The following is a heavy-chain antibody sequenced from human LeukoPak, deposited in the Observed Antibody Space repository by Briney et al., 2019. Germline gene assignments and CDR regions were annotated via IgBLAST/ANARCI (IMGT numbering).Heavy chain of an antibody. CDR2: ISYDGSNK. CDR3: ARDYSSSWFSYYYFDY. J-gene: IGHJ4*02. V-gene: IGHV3-30-3*01. CDR1: GFTFSSYA. D-gene: IGHD6-13*01. Sequence: PGGSLRLSCAASGFTFSSYAMHWVRQAPGKGLEWVAVISYDGSNKYYADSAKGRFTISRDNSKNTLYLQMNSLRAEDTAVYYCARDYSSSWFSYYYFDYWGQGTLVTVSS.